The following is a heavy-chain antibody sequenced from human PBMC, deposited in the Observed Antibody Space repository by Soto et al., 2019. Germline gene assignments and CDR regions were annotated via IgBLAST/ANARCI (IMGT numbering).Heavy chain of an antibody. CDR3: ARFRGTAILDF. Sequence: PSETLSLTCAVSGGSISSGGYSWSWIRQPPGKGLEWIGYLYHTGNTYYNPSLESRVTISVDRSKNQFSLELTSVTAADTAVYYCARFRGTAILDFWGQGILVTVSS. V-gene: IGHV4-30-2*01. CDR2: LYHTGNT. CDR1: GGSISSGGYS. D-gene: IGHD2-21*02. J-gene: IGHJ4*02.